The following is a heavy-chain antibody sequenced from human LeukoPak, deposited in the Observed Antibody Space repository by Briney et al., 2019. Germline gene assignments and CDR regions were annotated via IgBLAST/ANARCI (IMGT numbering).Heavy chain of an antibody. J-gene: IGHJ4*02. V-gene: IGHV3-23*01. CDR3: AKSRYSGYRSVLFDY. CDR2: ISGSGGST. D-gene: IGHD5-12*01. CDR1: VCIFSSYA. Sequence: GGSLRLSCAASVCIFSSYAMSWVRQAPGKGLEGVSAISGSGGSTYYADSVKGRFTISRDNSKNTLYLQMNSLRAEDTAVYYCAKSRYSGYRSVLFDYWGQGTLVTVSS.